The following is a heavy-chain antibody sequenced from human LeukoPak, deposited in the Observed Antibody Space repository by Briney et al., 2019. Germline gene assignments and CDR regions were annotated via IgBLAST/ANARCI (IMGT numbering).Heavy chain of an antibody. CDR2: ISSSSSYI. D-gene: IGHD3-22*01. Sequence: PGGSLRLSCAASGFTFSSYSMNWVRQAPGKGLEWVSSISSSSSYIYYADSVKGRFTISRDNAKISLYLQMNSLRAEDTAVYYCARARSKVSVVILDYWGQGTLVTVSS. CDR3: ARARSKVSVVILDY. CDR1: GFTFSSYS. V-gene: IGHV3-21*01. J-gene: IGHJ4*02.